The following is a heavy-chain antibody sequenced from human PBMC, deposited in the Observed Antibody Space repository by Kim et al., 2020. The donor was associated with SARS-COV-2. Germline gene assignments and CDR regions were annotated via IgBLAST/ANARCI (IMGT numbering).Heavy chain of an antibody. Sequence: TYNNPSLKSRVTISIDTSKNQFSLKLSSVTAADTAVYYCARGISYNWLDPWGQGTLVTVSS. D-gene: IGHD1-20*01. J-gene: IGHJ5*02. V-gene: IGHV4-31*02. CDR3: ARGISYNWLDP. CDR2: T.